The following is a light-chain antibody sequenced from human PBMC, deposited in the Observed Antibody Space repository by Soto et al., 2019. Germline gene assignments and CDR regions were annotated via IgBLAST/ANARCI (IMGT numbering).Light chain of an antibody. CDR1: NSNVGGYKY. V-gene: IGLV2-14*03. CDR2: EVT. J-gene: IGLJ2*01. CDR3: SSYALSYTLI. Sequence: QSALTQPASVSGSPGQSITISCTGSNSNVGGYKYVSWYQQHPGKAPKLIMYEVTNRPSWVSNRFSGSKSGNTASLTFSGLQAEDEADYYCSSYALSYTLIFGGGTQLTVL.